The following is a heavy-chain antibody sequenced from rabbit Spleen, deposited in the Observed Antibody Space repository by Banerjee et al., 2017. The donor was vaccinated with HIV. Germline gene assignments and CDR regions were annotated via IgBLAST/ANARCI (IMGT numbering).Heavy chain of an antibody. J-gene: IGHJ6*01. CDR2: IDSGSSGFT. Sequence: QEQLVESGGGLVQSEGSLTLTCTASGFSLSSSYYMCWVRQAPGKGPEWIACIDSGSSGFTYFANWAKGRFTISKTSSTTVTLQMTSLTAADTATYFCARDTGTSFSTYGMDLWGPGTLVTVS. V-gene: IGHV1S45*01. CDR1: GFSLSSSYY. CDR3: ARDTGTSFSTYGMDL. D-gene: IGHD8-1*01.